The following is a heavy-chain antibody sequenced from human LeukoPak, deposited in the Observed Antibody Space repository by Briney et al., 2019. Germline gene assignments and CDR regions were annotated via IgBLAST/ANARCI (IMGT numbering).Heavy chain of an antibody. CDR1: GFSFSDRY. D-gene: IGHD4-23*01. J-gene: IGHJ4*02. Sequence: GGSLRLSCAATGFSFSDRYMSWIRQAPGKGLEWVAVISYDGSNKYYADPVKGRFTISRDNSKNTLYLQMNSLRAEDTAVYYCANLLRWEPYWGQGTLVTVSS. CDR3: ANLLRWEPY. CDR2: ISYDGSNK. V-gene: IGHV3-30*18.